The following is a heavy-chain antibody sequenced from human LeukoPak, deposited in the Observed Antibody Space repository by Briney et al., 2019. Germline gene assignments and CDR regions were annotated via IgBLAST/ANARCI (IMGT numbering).Heavy chain of an antibody. J-gene: IGHJ6*03. Sequence: GASVKVSCKASGYTFSSYDINWVRQATGQGLERMRWVNPNSGGTNYAQKFQGRVTMTRDTSISTAYMELSRLRSDDTAVYYCARVWRGVVAGYYYMDVWGKGTTVTVSS. D-gene: IGHD2-15*01. CDR2: VNPNSGGT. V-gene: IGHV1-2*02. CDR3: ARVWRGVVAGYYYMDV. CDR1: GYTFSSYD.